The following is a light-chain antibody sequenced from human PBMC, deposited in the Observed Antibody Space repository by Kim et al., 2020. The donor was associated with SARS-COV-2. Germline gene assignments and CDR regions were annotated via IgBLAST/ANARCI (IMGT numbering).Light chain of an antibody. J-gene: IGKJ4*01. V-gene: IGKV3-15*01. Sequence: SPEERVTLSCRASQSVNSNLAWYQQKPGQPPRLLIYGASTRATGVPARFSGSGSGTEFTLTISSLQSEDFAVYYCQQCSNWPPLTFGGGTKVDIK. CDR2: GAS. CDR1: QSVNSN. CDR3: QQCSNWPPLT.